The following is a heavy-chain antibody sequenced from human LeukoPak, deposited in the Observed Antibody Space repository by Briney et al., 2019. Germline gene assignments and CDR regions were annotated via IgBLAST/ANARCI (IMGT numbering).Heavy chain of an antibody. D-gene: IGHD6-13*01. CDR1: GFTFSSYA. CDR3: AKEDGSSWYSRSSYYFDY. V-gene: IGHV3-23*01. Sequence: PGGSLRLSCAASGFTFSSYAMSWVRHAPGKGLEWVSAISGSGGSTYYAGSVKGRFTISRDNSKNTLYLQMNSLRAEDTAVYYCAKEDGSSWYSRSSYYFDYWGQGTLVTVSS. CDR2: ISGSGGST. J-gene: IGHJ4*02.